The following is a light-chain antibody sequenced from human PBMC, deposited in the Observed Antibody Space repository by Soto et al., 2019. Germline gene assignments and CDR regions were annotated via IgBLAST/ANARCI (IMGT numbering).Light chain of an antibody. CDR1: QDISTY. CDR2: AAS. CDR3: QPNYRPTWT. V-gene: IGKV1-39*01. J-gene: IGKJ1*01. Sequence: DIQMTQSPSSLSPSIEDRVTITCRASQDISTYLNWYQQNPGKAPKLLIYAASSLQSGVPSRFSGSGSETDFPLTISSLQPEDFATYSCQPNYRPTWTFGQGKKVEIK.